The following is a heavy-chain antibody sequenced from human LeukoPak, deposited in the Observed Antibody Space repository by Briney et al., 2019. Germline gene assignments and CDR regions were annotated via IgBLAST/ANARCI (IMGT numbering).Heavy chain of an antibody. V-gene: IGHV3-9*01. CDR2: ISWNSGSI. Sequence: GRSLRLSCAASGFTFDDYAMHWARQAPGKGLECVSGISWNSGSIGYADSVKGRFTISRDNAKNSLYLQMNSLRAEDTALYYCAKARPGYSSGWYYFDYWGQGTLVTVSS. D-gene: IGHD6-19*01. CDR3: AKARPGYSSGWYYFDY. J-gene: IGHJ4*02. CDR1: GFTFDDYA.